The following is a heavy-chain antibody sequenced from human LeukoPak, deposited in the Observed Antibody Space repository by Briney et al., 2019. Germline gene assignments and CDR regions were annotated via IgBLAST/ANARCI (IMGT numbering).Heavy chain of an antibody. Sequence: PGGSLRLSCAASGFTFSRYGMSWVRQAPGKGLEWVSVISTGGEVTYYADSVKGRFTISRDNSKNTLYLQMNSLRADDTAVYYCARIYPRLAAAGNWGQGTLVTVSS. D-gene: IGHD6-13*01. CDR2: ISTGGEVT. J-gene: IGHJ4*02. CDR1: GFTFSRYG. V-gene: IGHV3-23*01. CDR3: ARIYPRLAAAGN.